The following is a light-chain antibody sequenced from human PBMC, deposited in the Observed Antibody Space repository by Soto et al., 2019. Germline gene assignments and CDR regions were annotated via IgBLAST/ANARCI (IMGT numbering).Light chain of an antibody. V-gene: IGKV3-15*01. Sequence: EIVMTQSPATLSVSPGERATLSCRASQSVSSNLAWYQQKPGQAPRLLIYGASTRATGIPARFSGSGSGTEFTLTISSLHSEDFAVHYCQQYNNWPFPSWTFGQGTKVEIK. J-gene: IGKJ1*01. CDR3: QQYNNWPFPSWT. CDR1: QSVSSN. CDR2: GAS.